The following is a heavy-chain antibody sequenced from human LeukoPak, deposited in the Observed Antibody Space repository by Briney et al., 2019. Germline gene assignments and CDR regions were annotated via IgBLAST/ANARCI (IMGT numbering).Heavy chain of an antibody. J-gene: IGHJ4*02. CDR2: IHPNNGGT. V-gene: IGHV1-2*02. CDR3: ARGTPTIFGVIDY. D-gene: IGHD3-3*01. CDR1: GYTFTGYY. Sequence: ASVKVSCKTSGYTFTGYYMHWVRQAPGQGLVWMGWIHPNNGGTIYARSFQGRVTMTSDTSISTAYLELNSLISDDTAMYFCARGTPTIFGVIDYWGQGTLVTVSS.